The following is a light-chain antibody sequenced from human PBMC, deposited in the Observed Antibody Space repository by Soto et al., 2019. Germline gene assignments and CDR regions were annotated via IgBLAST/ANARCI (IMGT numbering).Light chain of an antibody. J-gene: IGLJ1*01. Sequence: QPALTQPASVSGSPGQSITISCTGTSSDVGSYNLVSWYQQHLGKAPKLMIYEVSKRPSGVSNRFSGSKSGNAASLTISGLQAEDEADYYCCSYAGSSTPYVFGTGTKVTVL. CDR1: SSDVGSYNL. CDR3: CSYAGSSTPYV. V-gene: IGLV2-23*02. CDR2: EVS.